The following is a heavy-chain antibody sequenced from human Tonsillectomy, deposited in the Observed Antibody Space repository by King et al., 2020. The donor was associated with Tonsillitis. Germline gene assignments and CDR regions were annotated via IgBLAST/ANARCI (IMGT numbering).Heavy chain of an antibody. CDR1: GFTFSSYA. CDR2: ISGSGGST. V-gene: IGHV3-23*04. J-gene: IGHJ4*02. D-gene: IGHD3-22*01. Sequence: VQLVESGGGLVQPGGSLRLSCAASGFTFSSYAMSWVRQAPGKGLEWVTAISGSGGSTYYADSVKGRFTISRDNSKNTLYLQMNSLRAEDTAVYYCARDGGFLAYDDSSGYFYGIVNFSGQGTLFTVSS. CDR3: ARDGGFLAYDDSSGYFYGIVNF.